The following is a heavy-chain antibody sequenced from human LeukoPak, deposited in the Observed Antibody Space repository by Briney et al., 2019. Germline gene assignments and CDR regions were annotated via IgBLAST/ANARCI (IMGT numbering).Heavy chain of an antibody. V-gene: IGHV4-59*08. CDR3: ARVVRWFGELSYCDY. D-gene: IGHD3-10*01. Sequence: PSETLSLTCTVSGDSSNSYYWNWIRQPPGKGLEWIGFISNNGNTNSNPSLKSRVTMSVDTSKNQFSLKLSSVTAADTAVYYCARVVRWFGELSYCDYWGQGTLVTVSS. CDR1: GDSSNSYY. CDR2: ISNNGNT. J-gene: IGHJ4*02.